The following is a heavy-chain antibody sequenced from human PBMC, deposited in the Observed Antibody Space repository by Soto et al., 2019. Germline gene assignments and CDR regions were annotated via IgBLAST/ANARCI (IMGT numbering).Heavy chain of an antibody. CDR1: GFTFGDYA. Sequence: GSLRLCGTASGFTFGDYAMSWFRQAPGKGLEWVGFIRSKAYGGTTEYAASVKGRFTISRDDSKSIAYLQMNSLKTEDTAVYYCTRERFLEWLLAHDAFDIWGQGTMVTVSS. D-gene: IGHD3-3*01. V-gene: IGHV3-49*03. J-gene: IGHJ3*02. CDR2: IRSKAYGGTT. CDR3: TRERFLEWLLAHDAFDI.